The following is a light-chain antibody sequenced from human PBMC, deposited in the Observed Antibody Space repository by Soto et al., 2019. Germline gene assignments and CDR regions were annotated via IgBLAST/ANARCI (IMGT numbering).Light chain of an antibody. CDR3: QQANSFPLT. Sequence: DMQLTQSPSSLSASVGDRVTITCRASRGISNYLAWYQHKPGKVPKLLIYSASNLQSGVPSRFSGSGSGTDFTLTISSLQPEDFATYYCQQANSFPLTFGGGTRVEIK. V-gene: IGKV1-12*01. CDR1: RGISNY. J-gene: IGKJ4*01. CDR2: SAS.